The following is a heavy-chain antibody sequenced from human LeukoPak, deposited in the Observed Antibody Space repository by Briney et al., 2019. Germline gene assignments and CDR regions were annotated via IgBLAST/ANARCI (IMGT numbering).Heavy chain of an antibody. D-gene: IGHD4-17*01. CDR3: ARDHDYGASGHFDY. CDR1: GFTVSSNY. CDR2: IYSGGST. J-gene: IGHJ4*02. V-gene: IGHV3-66*01. Sequence: GGSLRLSCAASGFTVSSNYMSWVRQAPGKGLEWVSVIYSGGSTYYADSVKGRFTISRDNSKNTLYLQMNSLRAEDTAVYYCARDHDYGASGHFDYWGQGTLVTVSS.